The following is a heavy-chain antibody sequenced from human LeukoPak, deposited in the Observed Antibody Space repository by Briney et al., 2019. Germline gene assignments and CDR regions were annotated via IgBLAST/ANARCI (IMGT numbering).Heavy chain of an antibody. V-gene: IGHV3-74*01. D-gene: IGHD2-2*02. J-gene: IGHJ4*02. CDR3: ASRDYTSSKY. CDR2: INSDGSIT. Sequence: GGSLILSCPAPGFAFRRYRMHWVRQAPGKGLGGVSDINSDGSITRYADSVKARFTISRDNAKNTLYLQMNSLRAEDKDVYYCASRDYTSSKYWGQGTLVTVSS. CDR1: GFAFRRYR.